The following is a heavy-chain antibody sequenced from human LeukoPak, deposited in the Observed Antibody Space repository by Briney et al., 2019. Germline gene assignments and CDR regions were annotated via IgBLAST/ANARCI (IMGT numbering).Heavy chain of an antibody. D-gene: IGHD6-13*01. CDR3: ARETAAGFDY. CDR2: ISYDGSNK. CDR1: GFTFSSYA. V-gene: IGHV3-30-3*01. J-gene: IGHJ4*02. Sequence: GGSLRLSCAASGFTFSSYAMHWVRQAPGKGLEWVAVISYDGSNKYYADSVKGRFTISRDNSKNALYLQMNSLRAEDTAVYYCARETAAGFDYWGQGTLVTVSS.